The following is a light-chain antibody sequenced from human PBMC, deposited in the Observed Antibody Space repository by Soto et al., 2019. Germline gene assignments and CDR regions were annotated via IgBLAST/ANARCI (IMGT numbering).Light chain of an antibody. V-gene: IGKV3-11*01. Sequence: IVLTQSPVTLSLSPGERATLSCSASQPIGTFLAWYQHKVGQAPRLLISDASKRATGTPARFSGSGSGTDFTLTISSLEPEDFAVYYCQQRSYGYTFGQGTKLEI. CDR2: DAS. CDR1: QPIGTF. J-gene: IGKJ2*01. CDR3: QQRSYGYT.